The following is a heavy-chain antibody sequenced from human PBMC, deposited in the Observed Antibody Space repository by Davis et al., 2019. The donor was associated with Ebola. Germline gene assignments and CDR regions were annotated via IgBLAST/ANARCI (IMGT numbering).Heavy chain of an antibody. CDR1: GFTFSTYW. V-gene: IGHV3-74*01. D-gene: IGHD6-19*01. CDR3: ARDVGSAWRWFDP. CDR2: VNSDGSST. Sequence: HTGGSLRLSCAASGFTFSTYWMHWVRHAPGKGLVWVSRVNSDGSSTTYADSAKGRFTISRDTSKNTVYLEMNNLRPEDTAVYYCARDVGSAWRWFDPWGQGTLVTVSS. J-gene: IGHJ5*02.